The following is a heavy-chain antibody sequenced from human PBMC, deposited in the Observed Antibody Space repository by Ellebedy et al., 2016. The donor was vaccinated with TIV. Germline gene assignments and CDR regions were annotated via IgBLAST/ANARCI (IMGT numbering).Heavy chain of an antibody. D-gene: IGHD3-10*01. J-gene: IGHJ4*02. Sequence: AASVKVSCKASGYSFGSYYLHWVRQAPGQGLECMGIIDPRGGRIDYAQKFKDRVIMSRDKSTNTVYMELSNLRSEDTAIYYCARADEGDPLDYWGQGTLVTVSS. CDR3: ARADEGDPLDY. V-gene: IGHV1-46*01. CDR1: GYSFGSYY. CDR2: IDPRGGRI.